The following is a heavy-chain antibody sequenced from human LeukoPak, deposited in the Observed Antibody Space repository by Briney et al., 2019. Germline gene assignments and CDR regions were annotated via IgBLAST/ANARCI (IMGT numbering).Heavy chain of an antibody. CDR2: IYDTGST. CDR3: AKGYSVDMDV. CDR1: GAYISTYY. V-gene: IGHV4-59*01. D-gene: IGHD1-26*01. J-gene: IGHJ6*03. Sequence: SETLSLTRSVSGAYISTYYWNWIRQPPGKGLEWIGYIYDTGSTFYNPSLKSRVTISADTSKNQVSLKLSSVTAADTAVYYCAKGYSVDMDVWGKGTTVTVSS.